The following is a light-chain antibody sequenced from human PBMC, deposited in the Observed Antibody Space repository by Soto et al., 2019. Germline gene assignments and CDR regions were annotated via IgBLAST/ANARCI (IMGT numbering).Light chain of an antibody. CDR3: QEYKWPRT. CDR2: AAS. J-gene: IGKJ1*01. CDR1: QGISNY. V-gene: IGKV1-27*01. Sequence: ASVGDRVTITCRASQGISNYLAWYQQKPGKVPKLLIYAASTLQSGVPSRFTGSGSGTDFTLTISSLQPEDVATYYCQEYKWPRTFGQGTKVDIK.